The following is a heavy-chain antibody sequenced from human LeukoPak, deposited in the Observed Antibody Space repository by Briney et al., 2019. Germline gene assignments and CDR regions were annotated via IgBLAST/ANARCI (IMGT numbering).Heavy chain of an antibody. D-gene: IGHD4-11*01. CDR3: ARGTPYNP. CDR1: GASIDSGIYY. V-gene: IGHV4-39*06. Sequence: PSETLSLTCTVSGASIDSGIYYWGWIRQPPGKGLEWIGSIHYSGTTYYNPSLKSRATISIDTSNNQFPLKLSSVTAADTAVYYCARGTPYNPWGQGTLVTVSS. CDR2: IHYSGTT. J-gene: IGHJ5*02.